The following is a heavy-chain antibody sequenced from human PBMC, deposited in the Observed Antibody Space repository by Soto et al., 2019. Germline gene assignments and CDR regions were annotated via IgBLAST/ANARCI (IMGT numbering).Heavy chain of an antibody. CDR2: IYYSGTT. CDR3: ARREIQGPIDY. V-gene: IGHV4-28*01. Sequence: QVQLQESGPGLVKPSDTLSLTCAVSGYSISSSNWWGWIRQPPGKGLEWIGYIYYSGTTYYNPSLKSRVTMSVDASKNQFSLKLTSVPAVDTAVYYCARREIQGPIDYWGQGTLVTVSS. D-gene: IGHD1-26*01. J-gene: IGHJ4*02. CDR1: GYSISSSNW.